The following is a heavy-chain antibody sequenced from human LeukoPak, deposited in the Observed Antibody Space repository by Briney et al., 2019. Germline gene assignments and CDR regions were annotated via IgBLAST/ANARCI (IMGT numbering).Heavy chain of an antibody. CDR3: PRELARSFQVMGY. D-gene: IGHD3-16*01. J-gene: IGHJ4*02. CDR1: GFTFSSYW. V-gene: IGHV3-7*01. Sequence: GGSLRLSCAGSGFTFSSYWMTWVRQAPGKGLEWVANIKQDGSEKNYVDSVRGRFTISRDNAKNSLYLQMNSLRAEDTAVYYCPRELARSFQVMGYWGQGTLVSISS. CDR2: IKQDGSEK.